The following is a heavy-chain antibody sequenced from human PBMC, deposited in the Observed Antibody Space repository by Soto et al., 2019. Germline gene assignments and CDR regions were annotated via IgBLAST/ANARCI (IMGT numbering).Heavy chain of an antibody. CDR1: GFSVSRYS. CDR2: ISTRSNVI. V-gene: IGHV3-48*01. Sequence: SLRLSCAAPGFSVSRYSMNWVRQAPGKGLEWVSFISTRSNVIHYADSVKGRFTISRDNARNSLDLQMNSLRTEDTAVYYCASAPRGDDNWFDPWGQGTLVTVSS. D-gene: IGHD3-16*01. CDR3: ASAPRGDDNWFDP. J-gene: IGHJ5*02.